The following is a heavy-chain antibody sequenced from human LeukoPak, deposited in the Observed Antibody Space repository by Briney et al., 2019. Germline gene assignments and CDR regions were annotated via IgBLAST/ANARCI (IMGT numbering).Heavy chain of an antibody. D-gene: IGHD3-16*01. J-gene: IGHJ6*03. V-gene: IGHV3-23*01. CDR3: AKDGSWGDYYFYFYIDV. CDR2: ISASGHYT. Sequence: PGGSLRLSCEVSGFTFGNSAMSWVRQAPGKGLEWISGISASGHYTYTADSLKGRFTISRDNSKNTLYLQMNSLRAEDTALYYCAKDGSWGDYYFYFYIDVWGKGTTVTASS. CDR1: GFTFGNSA.